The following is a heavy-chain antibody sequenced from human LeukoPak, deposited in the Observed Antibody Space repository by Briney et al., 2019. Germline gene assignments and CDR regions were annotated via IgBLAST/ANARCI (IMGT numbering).Heavy chain of an antibody. CDR3: ARVCRYYDFWSGYYTGDYYYYYMDV. V-gene: IGHV7-4-1*02. CDR2: INTNTGNP. CDR1: GYTFTSYD. D-gene: IGHD3-3*01. Sequence: ASVKVSCKASGYTFTSYDINWVRQATGQGLEWMGWINTNTGNPTHAQGFTGRFVFSLDTSVSTAYLQISSLKAEDTAVYYCARVCRYYDFWSGYYTGDYYYYYMDVWGKGTTVTVSS. J-gene: IGHJ6*03.